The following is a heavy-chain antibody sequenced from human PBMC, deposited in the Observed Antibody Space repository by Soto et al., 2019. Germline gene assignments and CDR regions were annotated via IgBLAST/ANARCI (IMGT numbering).Heavy chain of an antibody. CDR2: IYYSGST. V-gene: IGHV4-39*02. J-gene: IGHJ4*02. Sequence: SETLSLTCTVSGDSISSSSYLWGWVRQPPGKGLEWIGSIYYSGSTYYNPSLKSRVTIFVATSKNHFSLKLSSVTAADTACYYCARGGGYSSSWYTPRVDYWGQGTLVTVSS. D-gene: IGHD6-13*01. CDR3: ARGGGYSSSWYTPRVDY. CDR1: GDSISSSSYL.